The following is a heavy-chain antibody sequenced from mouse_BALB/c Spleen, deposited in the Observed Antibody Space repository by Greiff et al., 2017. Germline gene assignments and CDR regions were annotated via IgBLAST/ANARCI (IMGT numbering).Heavy chain of an antibody. CDR1: SYTFTDYA. CDR2: ISTYYGNT. V-gene: IGHV1-67*01. CDR3: ARGVYYYGSSYAMDY. D-gene: IGHD1-1*01. Sequence: QVQLQQSGPELVRPGVSVKISCKGSSYTFTDYAMHWVKQSHAKSLEWIGVISTYYGNTNYNQKFKGKATMTVDKSSSTAYMELARLTSEDSAVYYCARGVYYYGSSYAMDYWGQGTSVTVSS. J-gene: IGHJ4*01.